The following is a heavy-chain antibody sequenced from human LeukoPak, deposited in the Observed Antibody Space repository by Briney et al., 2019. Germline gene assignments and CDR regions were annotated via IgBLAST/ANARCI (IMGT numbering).Heavy chain of an antibody. D-gene: IGHD1-14*01. V-gene: IGHV3-48*01. CDR2: ISSSSSTI. CDR1: GFTFSSYG. Sequence: GGSLRLSCAASGFTFSSYGMTWVRQAPGKGLEWVSYISSSSSTIYYADSVKGRFTISRDNAKNSLYLQLNSLRAEDTAVYYCCATKPDSDFWGQGTMVTVSS. J-gene: IGHJ1*01. CDR3: CATKPDSDF.